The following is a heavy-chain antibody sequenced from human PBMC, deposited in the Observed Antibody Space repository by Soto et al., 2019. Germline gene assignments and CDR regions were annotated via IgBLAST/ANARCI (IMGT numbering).Heavy chain of an antibody. V-gene: IGHV3-7*01. Sequence: EVQLVESGGGLVQPGGSLRLSCAASGFTFSSYWMSWVRQAPGKGLEWVANIKQDGSEKYYVDSVKGRFTISRDNAKNSLYLQMNSLRAEATAVYYCASERDYGAIFDYWGQGTLVTVSS. CDR1: GFTFSSYW. CDR2: IKQDGSEK. CDR3: ASERDYGAIFDY. J-gene: IGHJ4*02. D-gene: IGHD4-17*01.